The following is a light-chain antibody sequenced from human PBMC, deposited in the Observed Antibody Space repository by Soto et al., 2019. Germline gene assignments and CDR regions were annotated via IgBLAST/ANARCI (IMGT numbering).Light chain of an antibody. CDR3: ASWDDRLGAVI. CDR1: SSDVGGYEY. CDR2: EVI. J-gene: IGLJ2*01. V-gene: IGLV2-8*01. Sequence: QSALTQPPSASGSPGQSVTISCTGSSSDVGGYEYVSWYQQHPGKAPKLIIYEVIKRPSGVPDRFSGSKSGNTASLTVSGLQAEDEADYYCASWDDRLGAVIFGGGTKLTVL.